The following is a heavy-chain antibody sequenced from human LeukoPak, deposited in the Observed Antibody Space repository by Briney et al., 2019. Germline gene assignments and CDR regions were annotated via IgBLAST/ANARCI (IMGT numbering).Heavy chain of an antibody. Sequence: GGSLRLSCAASGFTFSSYWMHWVRHAPGKGLVWVSRINSDGSSTSYADSAKGRFTISRDNAKNTLYLQMNSLRAEDTAVYYCARHRNSMVRGVIRYWGQGTLVTVSS. CDR2: INSDGSST. V-gene: IGHV3-74*01. CDR1: GFTFSSYW. D-gene: IGHD3-10*01. J-gene: IGHJ4*02. CDR3: ARHRNSMVRGVIRY.